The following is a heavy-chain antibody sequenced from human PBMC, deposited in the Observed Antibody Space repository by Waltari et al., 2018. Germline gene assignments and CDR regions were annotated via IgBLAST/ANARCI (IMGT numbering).Heavy chain of an antibody. CDR3: ARLRVHLSYPYWFDP. J-gene: IGHJ5*02. V-gene: IGHV4-59*08. CDR1: GASLRDYR. D-gene: IGHD3-16*02. CDR2: ISYGLLT. Sequence: QVHLLESGPGLVRTSETLPLTCPVSGASLRDYRWSWSRQSPGKGLEWVGYISYGLLTKYNPSLKSRVTISVDRSRNQFSLTLASVTAADTAVYYCARLRVHLSYPYWFDPWGQGTLVTVSS.